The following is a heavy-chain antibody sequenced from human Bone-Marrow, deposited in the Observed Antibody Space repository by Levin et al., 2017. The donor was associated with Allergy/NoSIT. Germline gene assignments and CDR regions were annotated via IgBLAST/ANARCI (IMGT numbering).Heavy chain of an antibody. Sequence: SVKVSCKASGGSLTTNDISWVRQAPGQGLEWMGGIIPIFGTPNYAQKFQGRVTITAHEASSTVYLELRSLTSEDTAVYYCASPYSSVWADGLDIWGQGTLVIVSS. CDR1: GGSLTTND. CDR2: IIPIFGTP. CDR3: ASPYSSVWADGLDI. J-gene: IGHJ3*02. D-gene: IGHD6-19*01. V-gene: IGHV1-69*13.